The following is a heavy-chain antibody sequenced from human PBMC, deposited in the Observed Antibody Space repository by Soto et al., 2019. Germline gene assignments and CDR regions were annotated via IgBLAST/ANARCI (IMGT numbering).Heavy chain of an antibody. D-gene: IGHD6-13*01. V-gene: IGHV1-3*01. J-gene: IGHJ5*02. CDR1: GYTFTSYA. CDR3: VGSWGDWFDH. Sequence: QVQLVQSGAEVKKPGASVKVSCKASGYTFTSYAMHWVRQAPGQRLEWMGWINAGNGNTKYSQKFQGRVTITRDTSASTAYMELSSLRSEDTALDYCVGSWGDWFDHWGQGTLVTVSS. CDR2: INAGNGNT.